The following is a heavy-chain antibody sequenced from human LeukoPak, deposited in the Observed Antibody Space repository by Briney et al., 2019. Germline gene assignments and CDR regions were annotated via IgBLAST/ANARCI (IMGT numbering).Heavy chain of an antibody. J-gene: IGHJ4*02. CDR3: AKRDLVGSYFDD. D-gene: IGHD5-12*01. V-gene: IGHV3-23*01. CDR2: IGGSGNIT. Sequence: PGGSLRLSCAASGFTFRTYAMTWVRQTPGKGLEWVSAIGGSGNITDSADSVKGRFTISRDNSKNTLYLQMNSLRAEDTAIYFCAKRDLVGSYFDDWGQGTLVTVSS. CDR1: GFTFRTYA.